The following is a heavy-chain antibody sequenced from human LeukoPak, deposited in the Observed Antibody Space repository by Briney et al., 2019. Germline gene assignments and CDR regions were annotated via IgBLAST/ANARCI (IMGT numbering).Heavy chain of an antibody. CDR3: ARGWDYYDSSGYWNDY. V-gene: IGHV3-7*05. CDR2: IKQDGSEK. J-gene: IGHJ4*02. CDR1: GFTFSSYW. D-gene: IGHD3-22*01. Sequence: PGGSLRLSCAASGFTFSSYWMSWVRQAPGKGLEWVANIKQDGSEKYYVDSVKGRFTISRDNAKNSLCLQMNSLRAEDTAVYYCARGWDYYDSSGYWNDYWGQGTLVTVSS.